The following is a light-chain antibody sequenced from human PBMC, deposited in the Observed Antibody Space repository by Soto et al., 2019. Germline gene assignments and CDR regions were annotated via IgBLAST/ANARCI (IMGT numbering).Light chain of an antibody. V-gene: IGKV3-15*01. J-gene: IGKJ1*01. Sequence: EIVMTPSPATLSVSPGERATLSCRASQSVSSNLAWYQQKPGQAPRLLIYGASTRATGIPARFSGSGSGTEFTLTISSLQSEDFAVYYCQQYNYWPRTFGQGTKGDIK. CDR2: GAS. CDR1: QSVSSN. CDR3: QQYNYWPRT.